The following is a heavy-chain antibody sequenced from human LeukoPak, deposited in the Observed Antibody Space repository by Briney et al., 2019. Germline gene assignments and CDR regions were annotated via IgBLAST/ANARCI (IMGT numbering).Heavy chain of an antibody. V-gene: IGHV1-18*01. J-gene: IGHJ4*02. CDR2: ISAYNGNT. CDR3: ARPSTGYSSSWYNFDY. D-gene: IGHD6-13*01. Sequence: ASVKVSCKASGYTFTSYGISWVRQAPGQGLEWMGWISAYNGNTNYAQKLQGRVTMTTDTSTSTAYMELSSLRSEDTAVYYCARPSTGYSSSWYNFDYWGQGTLVTVSS. CDR1: GYTFTSYG.